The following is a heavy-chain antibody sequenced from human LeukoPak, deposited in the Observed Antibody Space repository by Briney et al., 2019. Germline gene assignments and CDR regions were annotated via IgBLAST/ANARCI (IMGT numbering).Heavy chain of an antibody. CDR1: GYTFTSYG. J-gene: IGHJ4*02. D-gene: IGHD4-17*01. V-gene: IGHV1-18*01. CDR3: ARIGYGDYVLFAFGSVETGPIDY. CDR2: ISAYNGNT. Sequence: ASVKVSCKASGYTFTSYGISWVRQAPGQGLEWMGWISAYNGNTNYAQKLQGRVTMTTDTSTSTAYMELRSLRSDDTAVYYCARIGYGDYVLFAFGSVETGPIDYWGQGTLVTVSS.